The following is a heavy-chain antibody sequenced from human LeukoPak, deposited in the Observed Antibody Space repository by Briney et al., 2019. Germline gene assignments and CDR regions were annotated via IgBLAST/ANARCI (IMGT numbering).Heavy chain of an antibody. CDR2: IYTSGRT. J-gene: IGHJ6*03. CDR1: GGSISSGSYY. CDR3: ARLNSGSYYNYYYYYMDV. D-gene: IGHD1-26*01. Sequence: PSQTLSLTCTVSGGSISSGSYYWSWLRQPAGKGLAWIGRIYTSGRTKYNPSLKSRVYISVDTSKNQFSLKLSSVTAADTAVYYCARLNSGSYYNYYYYYMDVWGKGTTVTVSS. V-gene: IGHV4-61*02.